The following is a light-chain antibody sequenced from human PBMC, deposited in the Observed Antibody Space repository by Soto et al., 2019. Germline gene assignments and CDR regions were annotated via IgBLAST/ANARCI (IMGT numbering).Light chain of an antibody. CDR1: QSVSSS. CDR3: QQRSNWPPFT. Sequence: EIVWTQSPATLSLSPGERATLSGRASQSVSSSLAWYQQKPGHAPRLLIYDASNRATGIPARFSGSGSGTDFTLTISSLEPEDFAVYYCQQRSNWPPFTFGQGTKLEIK. J-gene: IGKJ2*01. CDR2: DAS. V-gene: IGKV3-11*01.